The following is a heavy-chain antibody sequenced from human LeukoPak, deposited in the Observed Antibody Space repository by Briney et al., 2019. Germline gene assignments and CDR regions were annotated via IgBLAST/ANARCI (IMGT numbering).Heavy chain of an antibody. Sequence: ASVKVSCKASGYTFTSYGITWVRQAPGQGLEWMGWISAYNGNTHYAQKLQGRVTMTTDTSTSTAYMELRSLRSDDTAVYYCARGAVNRYNWNDDNYYYYYMDVWGKGTTVIISS. V-gene: IGHV1-18*01. CDR3: ARGAVNRYNWNDDNYYYYYMDV. J-gene: IGHJ6*03. CDR2: ISAYNGNT. D-gene: IGHD1-1*01. CDR1: GYTFTSYG.